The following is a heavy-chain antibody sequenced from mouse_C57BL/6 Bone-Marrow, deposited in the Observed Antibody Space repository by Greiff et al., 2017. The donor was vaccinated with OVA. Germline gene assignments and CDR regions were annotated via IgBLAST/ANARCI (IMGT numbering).Heavy chain of an antibody. CDR1: GYTFTDYY. CDR2: IYPGSGNT. Sequence: VKLQQSGAELVRPGASVKLSCKASGYTFTDYYINWVKQRPGQGLEWIARIYPGSGNTYYNEKFKGKATLTAEKSSSTAYMQLSSLTSEDSAVYFCARESPFAYWGQGTLVTVSA. CDR3: ARESPFAY. V-gene: IGHV1-76*01. J-gene: IGHJ3*01.